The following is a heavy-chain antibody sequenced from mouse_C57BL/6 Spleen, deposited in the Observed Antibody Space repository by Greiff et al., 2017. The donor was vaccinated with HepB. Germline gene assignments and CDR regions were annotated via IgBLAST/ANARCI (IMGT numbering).Heavy chain of an antibody. V-gene: IGHV1-53*01. CDR3: AREENYYYGSSFYAMDY. D-gene: IGHD1-1*01. CDR2: INPSNGGT. J-gene: IGHJ4*01. Sequence: QVQLKQPGTELVKPGASVKLSCKASGYTFTSYWMHWVKQRPGQGLEWIGNINPSNGGTNYNEKFKSKATLTVDKSTSTAYMQLSSLTSEDSAVYYCAREENYYYGSSFYAMDYWGQGTSVTVSS. CDR1: GYTFTSYW.